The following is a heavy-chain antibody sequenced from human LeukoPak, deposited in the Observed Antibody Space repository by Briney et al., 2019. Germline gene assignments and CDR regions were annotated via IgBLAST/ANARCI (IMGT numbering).Heavy chain of an antibody. J-gene: IGHJ6*03. CDR1: GGTFSSYA. Sequence: GSSVKVSCKASGGTFSSYAISWVRQAPGQGLEWMGGIIPIFGTANYAQKFQGRVTITADESTSTAYMELSSLRSEDTAVYYCARGERTISYLADDRYYYYYYMDVWGRGTTVTVSS. D-gene: IGHD3-3*01. CDR2: IIPIFGTA. CDR3: ARGERTISYLADDRYYYYYYMDV. V-gene: IGHV1-69*01.